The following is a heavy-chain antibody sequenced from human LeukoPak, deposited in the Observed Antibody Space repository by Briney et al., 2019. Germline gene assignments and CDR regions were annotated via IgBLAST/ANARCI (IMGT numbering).Heavy chain of an antibody. V-gene: IGHV4-39*07. CDR2: ISYSGST. CDR1: GGSIRSGSYY. CDR3: ARIAVAGTGGFDY. J-gene: IGHJ4*02. Sequence: SETLSLTCSVSGGSIRSGSYYWGWIRQPPGKGLEWIGSISYSGSTYYNPSLKSRVTISVDTSNNQFSLKLSSVTAADTAVYYCARIAVAGTGGFDYWGQGTLVTVSS. D-gene: IGHD6-19*01.